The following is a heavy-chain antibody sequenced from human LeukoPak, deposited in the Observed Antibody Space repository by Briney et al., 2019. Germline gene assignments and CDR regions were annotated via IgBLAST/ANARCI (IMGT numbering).Heavy chain of an antibody. Sequence: SETLSLTCTVSGGSISSYYWGWIRQPAGKGLEWIGRIYTSGSTNYNPSLKSRVTMSVDTSKNQFSLKLSSVTAADTAVYYCARHSYNSSWYGGHPFDYWGQGTLVTVSS. CDR3: ARHSYNSSWYGGHPFDY. CDR1: GGSISSYY. CDR2: IYTSGST. D-gene: IGHD6-13*01. J-gene: IGHJ4*02. V-gene: IGHV4-4*07.